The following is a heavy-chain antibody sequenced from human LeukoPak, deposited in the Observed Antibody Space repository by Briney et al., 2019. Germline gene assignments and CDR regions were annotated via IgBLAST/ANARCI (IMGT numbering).Heavy chain of an antibody. CDR3: AIPLAEWEP. CDR1: GFTFSSYA. V-gene: IGHV1-69*01. CDR2: IVPIFGTA. D-gene: IGHD1-26*01. Sequence: GGSLRLSCAASGFTFSSYAISWVRQAPGQGLEWMGGIVPIFGTANYAQKFQGRVTITADESTSTAYMELSSLRSEDTAVYYCAIPLAEWEPWGQGTLVTVSS. J-gene: IGHJ5*02.